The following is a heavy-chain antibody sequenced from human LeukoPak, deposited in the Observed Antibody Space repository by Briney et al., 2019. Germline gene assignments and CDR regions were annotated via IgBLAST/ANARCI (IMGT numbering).Heavy chain of an antibody. CDR3: AKGGVYGDYYFDY. J-gene: IGHJ4*02. CDR1: GFPFSTYA. V-gene: IGHV3-23*01. D-gene: IGHD4-17*01. CDR2: ISGSGGDT. Sequence: GGSLRLSCAAAGFPFSTYAMSWVRQAPGKGLEWVSVISGSGGDTYYADSVKGRFTISGDNSKNTVYLQMNSLRAEDTALYYCAKGGVYGDYYFDYWGQGTLVTVSS.